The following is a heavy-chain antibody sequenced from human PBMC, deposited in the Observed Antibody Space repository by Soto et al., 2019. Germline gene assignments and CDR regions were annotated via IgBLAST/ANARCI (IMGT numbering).Heavy chain of an antibody. Sequence: SVKVSCKASGGTFSSYAISWVRQAPGQGLEWMGGIIPIFGTANYAQKFQGRVTITADESTSTAYMELSSLRSEDTAVYYCATPGPYYDFWSGYSPHYGMDVWGQGTTVTVSS. V-gene: IGHV1-69*13. D-gene: IGHD3-3*01. CDR3: ATPGPYYDFWSGYSPHYGMDV. J-gene: IGHJ6*02. CDR1: GGTFSSYA. CDR2: IIPIFGTA.